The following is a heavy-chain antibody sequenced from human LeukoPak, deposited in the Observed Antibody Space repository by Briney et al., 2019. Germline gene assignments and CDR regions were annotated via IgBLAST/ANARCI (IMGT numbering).Heavy chain of an antibody. D-gene: IGHD2-2*01. CDR2: INAYIGNA. V-gene: IGHV1-18*04. Sequence: ASVKVSCKASGYTFTGYYMHWVRQAPGQGLEWMGSINAYIGNANYAQKFQGRVTMTTETSTTTAYMELRSLRSDDTAVYYCARKGSQYQFDYWGQGALVTVSS. CDR3: ARKGSQYQFDY. J-gene: IGHJ4*02. CDR1: GYTFTGYY.